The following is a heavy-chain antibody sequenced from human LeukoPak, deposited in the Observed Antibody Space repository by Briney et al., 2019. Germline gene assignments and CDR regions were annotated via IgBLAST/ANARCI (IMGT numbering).Heavy chain of an antibody. CDR2: INWNGGST. Sequence: GGSLRLSCAASGFTFDDYGMSWVRQAPGKRLEWVSGINWNGGSTGYADSVKGRFTISRDNAENSLYLQMNSLRAEDTALYYCARAVEYYDSSGYYYVYYFDYWGQGTLVTVSS. V-gene: IGHV3-20*04. J-gene: IGHJ4*02. D-gene: IGHD3-22*01. CDR3: ARAVEYYDSSGYYYVYYFDY. CDR1: GFTFDDYG.